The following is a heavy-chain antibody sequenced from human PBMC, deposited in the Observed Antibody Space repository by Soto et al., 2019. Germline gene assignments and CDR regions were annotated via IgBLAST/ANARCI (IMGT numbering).Heavy chain of an antibody. CDR2: TYYRSKWYN. CDR1: GDSFSSNGVA. CDR3: ARGKYSASDV. J-gene: IGHJ3*01. V-gene: IGHV6-1*01. Sequence: SQTLSLTCAISGDSFSSNGVAWNWIRQSPSRGLEWLGRTYYRSKWYNDYAVSVKSRITVKPDTSKNQFSLQLSSVTPEDTAVYYCARGKYSASDVWGPATMVTVSS. D-gene: IGHD2-15*01.